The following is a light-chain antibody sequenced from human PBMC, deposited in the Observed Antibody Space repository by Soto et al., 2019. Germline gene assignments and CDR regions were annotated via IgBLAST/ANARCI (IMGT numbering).Light chain of an antibody. V-gene: IGKV1-5*01. CDR1: QNIRSR. J-gene: IGKJ1*01. CDR2: DAS. CDR3: QHYNSYSEA. Sequence: DIQMTQSPSTLSGSVGDIVTITCRASQNIRSRLAWFQQKPGKAPKLLIYDASSLESGVPQRFSGSGSGTEFTLTISSLQPDDFATYYCQHYNSYSEAFGQGTKVDIK.